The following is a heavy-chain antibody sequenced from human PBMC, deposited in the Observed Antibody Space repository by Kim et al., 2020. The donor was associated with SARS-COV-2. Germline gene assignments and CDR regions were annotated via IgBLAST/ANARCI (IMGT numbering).Heavy chain of an antibody. V-gene: IGHV4-59*13. CDR1: GGSISSYY. CDR2: IYYSGST. D-gene: IGHD6-13*01. CDR3: ARVGRYSSSFRRGYYFDY. J-gene: IGHJ4*02. Sequence: SETLSLTCTVSGGSISSYYCSWIRQPPGKGLEWIGYIYYSGSTNYNPSLKSRVTISVDTSKNQFSLKLSSVTAADTAVYYCARVGRYSSSFRRGYYFDYWGQGTLVTVSS.